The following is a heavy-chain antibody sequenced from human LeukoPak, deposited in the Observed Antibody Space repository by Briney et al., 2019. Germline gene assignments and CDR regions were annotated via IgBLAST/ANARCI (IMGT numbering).Heavy chain of an antibody. D-gene: IGHD3-22*01. J-gene: IGHJ5*02. V-gene: IGHV4-39*07. CDR1: GGSISSTSYF. CDR2: VYYSGNT. CDR3: AKGSSGYFVDL. Sequence: PSETLSLTCTVSGGSISSTSYFWGWIRQPPGEGLEWIGNVYYSGNTYYNPSLKSRFTISVDTSKNQFSLRLTSVTAEDTALYYCAKGSSGYFVDLWGQGTLVTVSS.